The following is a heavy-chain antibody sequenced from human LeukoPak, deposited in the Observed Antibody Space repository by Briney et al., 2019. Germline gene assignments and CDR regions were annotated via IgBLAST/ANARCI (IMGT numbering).Heavy chain of an antibody. D-gene: IGHD3-16*01. J-gene: IGHJ4*02. V-gene: IGHV1-18*01. CDR1: GYNFNRYT. Sequence: ASVKVSCKTSGYNFNRYTITWVRQAPGQGLEWMGWVSTSNGDTSYADKFQGRVTMTTETVTKTAYMELRRLRSGDTAMYFCARVSDTSMITPGFDSWGQGTLVTVSS. CDR2: VSTSNGDT. CDR3: ARVSDTSMITPGFDS.